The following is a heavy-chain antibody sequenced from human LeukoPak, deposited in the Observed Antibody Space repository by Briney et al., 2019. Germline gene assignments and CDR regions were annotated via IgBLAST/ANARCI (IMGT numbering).Heavy chain of an antibody. CDR2: ISYDGSNK. CDR1: GFTFSSYG. CDR3: AKEYYDFWSGYYTTTFDH. D-gene: IGHD3-3*01. V-gene: IGHV3-30*18. Sequence: GGSLRLSCAASGFTFSSYGMHWVRQAPGKGLEWVAVISYDGSNKYYADSVKGRFTISRDNSKNTLYLQMNSLRAEDTAVYYCAKEYYDFWSGYYTTTFDHWGQGTLDTVSS. J-gene: IGHJ4*02.